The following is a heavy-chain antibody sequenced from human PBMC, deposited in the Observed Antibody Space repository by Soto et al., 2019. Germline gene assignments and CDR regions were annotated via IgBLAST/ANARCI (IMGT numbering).Heavy chain of an antibody. Sequence: GGSLRLSCAASGFTFNNYAMSWVRQTPGKGLEWVSSISGSGGTTYYADFEKGRFTISRDNSKNSLYLQMKSLRAEDTAVYYCARDFYGGYTYGPGDYWGQGALVTVSS. CDR1: GFTFNNYA. CDR2: ISGSGGTT. V-gene: IGHV3-23*01. J-gene: IGHJ4*02. CDR3: ARDFYGGYTYGPGDY. D-gene: IGHD5-18*01.